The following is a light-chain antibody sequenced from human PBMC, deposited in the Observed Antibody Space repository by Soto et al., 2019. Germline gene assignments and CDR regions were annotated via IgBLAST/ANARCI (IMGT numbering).Light chain of an antibody. Sequence: QSVLTQPPSVSGAPGQRVTISCSGNSSNIGAGFDVHWYQQLPGAAPKLLIYASTNRPSGVPDRFSGSESDTSASLAITGLQIDDDADYYCQSYDTGLTGHVLFGGGTKLTVL. CDR2: AST. V-gene: IGLV1-40*01. CDR3: QSYDTGLTGHVL. CDR1: SSNIGAGFD. J-gene: IGLJ2*01.